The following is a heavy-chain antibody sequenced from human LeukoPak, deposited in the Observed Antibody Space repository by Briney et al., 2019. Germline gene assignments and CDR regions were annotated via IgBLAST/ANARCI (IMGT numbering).Heavy chain of an antibody. J-gene: IGHJ4*02. Sequence: SGPTLVKPTQTLTLTCTFSGFSLSSSGVGVGWIRQPPGRALEWLALIYWDDSKNYTPSLKSRLTIARDTSKNQVVLTMANMDPVDTATYYCAHRIVTAGHWMFDSWGQGSLVTVSS. D-gene: IGHD2-2*01. V-gene: IGHV2-5*02. CDR3: AHRIVTAGHWMFDS. CDR1: GFSLSSSGVG. CDR2: IYWDDSK.